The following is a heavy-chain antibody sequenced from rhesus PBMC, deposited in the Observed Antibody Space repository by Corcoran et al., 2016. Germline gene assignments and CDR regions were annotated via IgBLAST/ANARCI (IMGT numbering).Heavy chain of an antibody. CDR1: GGSISGYW. Sequence: QLQLQESGPGLVKSSETRSLTCAVSGGSISGYWWSWIRQPPGKGLGWIGRIDSRRSTDSTPSLKSRVTMSRDTSKNQFSLKLSSVAAADTAVYYCARDGSGFYYGLDSWGQGVVVTVSS. CDR3: ARDGSGFYYGLDS. CDR2: IDSRRST. V-gene: IGHV4-160*01. J-gene: IGHJ6*01. D-gene: IGHD2-21*01.